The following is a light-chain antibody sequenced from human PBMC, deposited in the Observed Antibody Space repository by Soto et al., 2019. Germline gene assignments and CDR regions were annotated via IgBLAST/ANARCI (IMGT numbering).Light chain of an antibody. Sequence: DIQLTQSPSFLSASVGDRVTITCRASQGISSHLAWYQQKPGKAPKVLIYAGSTSQSGVPSRFSGSGSGTEFTLTISSLQPEDFATYYCQQVNSYPLTFGGGTEVEIK. CDR2: AGS. CDR1: QGISSH. J-gene: IGKJ4*01. CDR3: QQVNSYPLT. V-gene: IGKV1-9*01.